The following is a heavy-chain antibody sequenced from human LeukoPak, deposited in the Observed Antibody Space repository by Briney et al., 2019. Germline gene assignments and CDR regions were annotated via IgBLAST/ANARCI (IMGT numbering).Heavy chain of an antibody. CDR1: GYTFTSYY. CDR3: ARESTIFGVVIILFDY. CDR2: ISAYNGNT. D-gene: IGHD3-3*01. J-gene: IGHJ4*02. Sequence: ASVKVSCKASGYTFTSYYMHWVRQAPGQGLEWMGWISAYNGNTNYAQKLQGRVTMTRDTSISTAYMELSRLRSDDTAVYYCARESTIFGVVIILFDYWGQGTLVTVSS. V-gene: IGHV1-2*02.